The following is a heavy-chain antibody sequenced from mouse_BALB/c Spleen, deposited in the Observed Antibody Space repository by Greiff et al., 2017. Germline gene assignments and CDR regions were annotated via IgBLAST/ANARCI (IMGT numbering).Heavy chain of an antibody. J-gene: IGHJ3*01. V-gene: IGHV1S81*02. CDR3: ANYGSSYYWFAY. CDR1: GYTFTSYW. CDR2: INPSNGRT. D-gene: IGHD1-1*01. Sequence: VQLQQPGAELVKPGASVKLSCKASGYTFTSYWMHWVKQRPGQGLEWIGEINPSNGRTNYNEKFKSKATLTVDKSSSTAYMQLSSLTSEDSAVYYCANYGSSYYWFAYWGQGTLVTVSA.